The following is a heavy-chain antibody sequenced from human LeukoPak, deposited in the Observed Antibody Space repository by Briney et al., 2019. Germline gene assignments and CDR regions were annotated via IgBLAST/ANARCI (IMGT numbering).Heavy chain of an antibody. Sequence: SETLSLTCAVYGGSFSGYYWIWIRQPPGKGLEWIGEINHSGSTNYNPSLKSRVTISVDTSKNQFSLKLSSVTAADTAVYYCARGYYYYDSSGYSPAETFDYWGQGTLVTVSS. CDR3: ARGYYYYDSSGYSPAETFDY. V-gene: IGHV4-34*01. CDR1: GGSFSGYY. CDR2: INHSGST. J-gene: IGHJ4*02. D-gene: IGHD3-22*01.